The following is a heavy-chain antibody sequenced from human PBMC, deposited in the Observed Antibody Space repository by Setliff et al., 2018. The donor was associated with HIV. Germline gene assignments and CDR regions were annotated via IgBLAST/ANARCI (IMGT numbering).Heavy chain of an antibody. V-gene: IGHV1-69*10. CDR3: ARDRGDYYDSQGAFDI. J-gene: IGHJ3*02. CDR2: IIPILGIA. CDR1: GGTFSSYA. D-gene: IGHD3-22*01. Sequence: SVKVSCKASGGTFSSYAISWVRQAPGQGLEWMGGIIPILGIANYARKFQGRVTITADESTSTAYMELSSLRSEDTAVYYCARDRGDYYDSQGAFDIWGQGTMVT.